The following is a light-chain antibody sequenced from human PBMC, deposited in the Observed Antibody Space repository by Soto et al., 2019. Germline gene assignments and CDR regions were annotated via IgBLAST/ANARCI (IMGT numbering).Light chain of an antibody. CDR1: QSVNRY. V-gene: IGKV3-11*01. Sequence: EIVLTQSPATLSLSPEERATLSCRASQSVNRYLAWYQQKPGQAPRLLIYDASNRATGIPARFSGSESGTDFTHASSILEPEDFAVYYCQQRGSRPLAFGGGTKVEI. J-gene: IGKJ4*01. CDR2: DAS. CDR3: QQRGSRPLA.